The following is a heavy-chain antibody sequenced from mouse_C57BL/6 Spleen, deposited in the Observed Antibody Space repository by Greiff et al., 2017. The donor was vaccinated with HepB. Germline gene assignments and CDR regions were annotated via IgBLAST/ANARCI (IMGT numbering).Heavy chain of an antibody. CDR3: AREGLRQGDWYFDV. J-gene: IGHJ1*03. V-gene: IGHV5-4*01. CDR2: ISDGGSYT. CDR1: GFTFSSYA. Sequence: EVHLVESGGGLVKPGGSLKLSCAASGFTFSSYAMSWVRQTPEKRLEWVATISDGGSYTYYPDNVKGRFTISRDNAKNNLYLQMSQLKSEDTAVYYCAREGLRQGDWYFDVWGTGTTVTVAS. D-gene: IGHD2-4*01.